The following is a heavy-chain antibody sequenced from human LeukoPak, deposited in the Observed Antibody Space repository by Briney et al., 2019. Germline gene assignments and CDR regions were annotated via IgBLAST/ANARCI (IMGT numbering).Heavy chain of an antibody. V-gene: IGHV3-74*01. CDR2: INSDGSST. Sequence: PGGSLRLSCAASGFTFSSYWMHWVRQAPGKGLVWVSRINSDGSSTSYADSVKGRFTISRDNSKNTLYLQMNSLRAEDTAVYFCAKSGYNRFDYWGQGTLVTVSS. CDR3: AKSGYNRFDY. D-gene: IGHD5-24*01. J-gene: IGHJ4*02. CDR1: GFTFSSYW.